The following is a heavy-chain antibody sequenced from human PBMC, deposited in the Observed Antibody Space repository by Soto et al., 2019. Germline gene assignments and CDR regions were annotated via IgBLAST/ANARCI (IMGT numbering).Heavy chain of an antibody. CDR2: INHSGST. V-gene: IGHV4-34*01. J-gene: IGHJ3*02. D-gene: IGHD3-16*02. CDR3: ARGSARNYDYVWGSYRRLNDAFDI. Sequence: SETLSLTCAVYGGSFSGYYWSWIRQPPGKGLEWIGEINHSGSTNYNPSLKSRVTISVDTSKNQFSLKLSSVIAADTAVYYCARGSARNYDYVWGSYRRLNDAFDIWGQGTMVTVSS. CDR1: GGSFSGYY.